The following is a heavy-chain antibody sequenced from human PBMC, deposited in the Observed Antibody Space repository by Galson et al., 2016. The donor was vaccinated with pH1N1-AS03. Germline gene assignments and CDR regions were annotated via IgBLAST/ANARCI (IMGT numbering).Heavy chain of an antibody. CDR3: AKGDDFWSGYSPNYYYCMDV. CDR1: GFIFSTYG. Sequence: SLRLSCAASGFIFSTYGMNWVRQAPGKGLEWVAEIWNDGIKTYYADSVKGRFTVSRDNSKNTLYLLMNSLRAEDTAVYYCAKGDDFWSGYSPNYYYCMDVWGKGTTVTVSS. D-gene: IGHD3-3*01. V-gene: IGHV3-33*03. J-gene: IGHJ6*03. CDR2: IWNDGIKT.